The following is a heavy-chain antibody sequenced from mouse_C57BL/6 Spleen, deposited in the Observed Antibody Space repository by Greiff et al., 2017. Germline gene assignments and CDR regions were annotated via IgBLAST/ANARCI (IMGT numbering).Heavy chain of an antibody. D-gene: IGHD2-4*01. CDR3: ASPLIYYDYEYYAMDY. J-gene: IGHJ4*01. CDR2: IYPGSGNT. Sequence: QVQLKESGAELVRPGASVKLSCKASGYTFTDYYINWVKQRPGQGLEWIARIYPGSGNTYYNEKFKGKATLTAEKSSSTANMQLSSLTSEDSAVYFCASPLIYYDYEYYAMDYWGQGTAVTVSS. V-gene: IGHV1-76*01. CDR1: GYTFTDYY.